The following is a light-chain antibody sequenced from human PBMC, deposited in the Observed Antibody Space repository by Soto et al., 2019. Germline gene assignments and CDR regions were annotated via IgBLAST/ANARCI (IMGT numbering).Light chain of an antibody. CDR1: QSVRSSY. J-gene: IGKJ1*01. CDR3: QQYGSSRWT. Sequence: IGLTPSPGTLSLSPWYRATLSCMASQSVRSSYLAWYQHKPGQSPRLLIYGASSRATGIPDRFSGSGSGTDFTLTISRLEPEDFAVYYCQQYGSSRWTVGQGSKV. V-gene: IGKV3-20*01. CDR2: GAS.